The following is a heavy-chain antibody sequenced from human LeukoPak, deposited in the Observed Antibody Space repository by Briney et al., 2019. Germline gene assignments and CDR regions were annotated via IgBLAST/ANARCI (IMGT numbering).Heavy chain of an antibody. CDR1: GYTFTSYD. Sequence: GASVKVSCKASGYTFTSYDINWVRQATGQGLEWMGWMNPNSGNTGYAQKFQGRVTMTRNTSISTAYMELSSLRSEDTAVYYCARGRGYSYPYYYYYGMDVWGQGTTVTVSS. D-gene: IGHD5-18*01. CDR3: ARGRGYSYPYYYYYGMDV. CDR2: MNPNSGNT. J-gene: IGHJ6*02. V-gene: IGHV1-8*01.